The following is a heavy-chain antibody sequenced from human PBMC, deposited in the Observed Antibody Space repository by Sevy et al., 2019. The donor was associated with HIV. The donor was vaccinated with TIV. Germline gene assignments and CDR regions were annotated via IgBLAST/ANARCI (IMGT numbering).Heavy chain of an antibody. Sequence: GGSLRLSCAASGFTFSNAWMNWVRQAPGKGLEWVGRIKSKTDGGTTDYAAPVKGRFTISRDDSKNTLYLQMNSLKTEDTAVYYCTTDHPYRHYDFWSGYSPYYYYYGMDVWGQGTTVTVSS. V-gene: IGHV3-15*07. CDR1: GFTFSNAW. J-gene: IGHJ6*02. CDR3: TTDHPYRHYDFWSGYSPYYYYYGMDV. CDR2: IKSKTDGGTT. D-gene: IGHD3-3*01.